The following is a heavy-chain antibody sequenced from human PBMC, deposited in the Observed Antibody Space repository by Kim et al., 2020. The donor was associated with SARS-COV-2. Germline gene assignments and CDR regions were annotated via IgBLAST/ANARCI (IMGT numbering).Heavy chain of an antibody. V-gene: IGHV3-9*01. J-gene: IGHJ5*02. CDR3: AKDAGGLSEAGWFDP. Sequence: ADSVEGRFTISRDNAKNSLYLQMNSLRAEDTALYYCAKDAGGLSEAGWFDPWGQGTLVTVSS. D-gene: IGHD3-16*01.